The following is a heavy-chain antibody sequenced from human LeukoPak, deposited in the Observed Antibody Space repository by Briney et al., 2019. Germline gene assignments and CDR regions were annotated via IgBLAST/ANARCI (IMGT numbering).Heavy chain of an antibody. J-gene: IGHJ3*02. D-gene: IGHD3-10*01. CDR1: GGSISRGSYY. CDR2: IYTSGST. CDR3: ARDRGDDAFDI. Sequence: SETLSLTCTVSGGSISRGSYYWSWIRQPAGKGLEWIGRIYTSGSTNYNPSLKSRVTISVDTSKNQFSLKLSSVTAADTAVYYCARDRGDDAFDIWGQGTMVTVSS. V-gene: IGHV4-61*02.